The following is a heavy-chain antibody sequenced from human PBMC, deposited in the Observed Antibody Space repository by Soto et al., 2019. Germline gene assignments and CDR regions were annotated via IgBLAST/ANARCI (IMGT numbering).Heavy chain of an antibody. J-gene: IGHJ4*02. CDR3: ARGRSNGYGLQSCFYFDY. Sequence: EVQLLESGGGLVQPGGSLRLSCAASGFTFSDYAMSWVRQAPARGLEWVSLISSSGGSTYYADSVKGRFTISRDSSKNTLYLRKNSLRAEDTAVYYCARGRSNGYGLQSCFYFDYLGQGSLVTVPS. V-gene: IGHV3-23*01. CDR1: GFTFSDYA. D-gene: IGHD5-12*01. CDR2: ISSSGGST.